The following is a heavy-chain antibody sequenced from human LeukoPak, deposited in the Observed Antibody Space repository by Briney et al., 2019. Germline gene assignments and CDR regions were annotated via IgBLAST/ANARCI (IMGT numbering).Heavy chain of an antibody. J-gene: IGHJ4*02. D-gene: IGHD5-12*01. CDR2: MNPNSGNT. V-gene: IGHV1-8*01. CDR1: GYTFTSYD. CDR3: AKVSQTIVATQSFDY. Sequence: ASVKVSCKASGYTFTSYDINWVRQAPGQGLEWMGWMNPNSGNTGYAQKFQGRVTMTRNTSISTAYMELSSLRAEDTAVYYCAKVSQTIVATQSFDYWGQGTLVTVSS.